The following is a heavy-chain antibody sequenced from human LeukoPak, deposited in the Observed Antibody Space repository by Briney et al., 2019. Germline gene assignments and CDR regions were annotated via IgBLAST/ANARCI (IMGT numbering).Heavy chain of an antibody. Sequence: GGSLRLSCAASGITVSGSYMTWVRQAPGKGLDWVSVIYSGGSTYYADSVKGRFTISRDNSKNTLYLQMNSLRAEDTAVYYCARVVGPTTSRPRFDSWGQGTLVTVSS. CDR1: GITVSGSY. D-gene: IGHD1-26*01. CDR2: IYSGGST. V-gene: IGHV3-53*01. CDR3: ARVVGPTTSRPRFDS. J-gene: IGHJ4*02.